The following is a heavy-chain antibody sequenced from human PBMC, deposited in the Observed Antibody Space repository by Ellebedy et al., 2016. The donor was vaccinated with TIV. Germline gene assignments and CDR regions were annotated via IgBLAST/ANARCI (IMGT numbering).Heavy chain of an antibody. D-gene: IGHD3-10*01. CDR2: MYHFGTT. Sequence: MPSETLSLTCTVSGASVSSANWWNWIRQSQGTGLEWIGEMYHFGTTNYNPSLRGRFTISVDKSNNQFSLTLRSVTAADTAVYYCARADVRGAKFYFDLWGQGTLVTVSS. J-gene: IGHJ4*02. CDR3: ARADVRGAKFYFDL. CDR1: GASVSSANW. V-gene: IGHV4-4*02.